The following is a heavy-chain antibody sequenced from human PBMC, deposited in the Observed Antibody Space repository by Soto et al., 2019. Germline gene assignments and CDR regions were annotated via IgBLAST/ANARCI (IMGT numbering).Heavy chain of an antibody. J-gene: IGHJ4*02. Sequence: SETLSLTCAVSGFSISTGYYWGWIRQPPGKGLEWIATIYHSGTTYSNPSLKSRVTISVDTSKNQFSLKLSSVTAADTAVYYCARGLYYYDSSGYSPDYWGLGTLVTVSA. CDR3: ARGLYYYDSSGYSPDY. CDR1: GFSISTGYY. V-gene: IGHV4-38-2*01. CDR2: IYHSGTT. D-gene: IGHD3-22*01.